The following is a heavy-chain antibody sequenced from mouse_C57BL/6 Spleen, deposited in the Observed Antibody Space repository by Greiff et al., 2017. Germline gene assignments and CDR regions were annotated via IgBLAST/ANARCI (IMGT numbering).Heavy chain of an antibody. V-gene: IGHV1-19*01. Sequence: VQLQQSGPVLVKPGASVKMSCKASGYTFTDYYMNWVKQSHGKSLEWIGVINPYNGGTSYNQKFKGKATLTVDKSSSTAYMELNSLTSEDSAVYYCAREGYEYDGDYAMDDWGKGTSVTVAS. CDR2: INPYNGGT. CDR3: AREGYEYDGDYAMDD. D-gene: IGHD2-4*01. CDR1: GYTFTDYY. J-gene: IGHJ4*01.